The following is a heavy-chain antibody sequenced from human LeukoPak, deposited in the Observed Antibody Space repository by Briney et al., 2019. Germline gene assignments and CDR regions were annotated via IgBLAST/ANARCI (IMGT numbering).Heavy chain of an antibody. Sequence: PGGSLRLSCAASGFTFSSYSMNWVRQAPGKGLEWVSYIGSSSSPIYYADSVKGRFTISRDNAKNSLYLQMNTLRAGDTAVYYCARSLREGRMERGLMDYWGQGTLVTVSS. D-gene: IGHD3-10*01. CDR3: ARSLREGRMERGLMDY. J-gene: IGHJ4*02. V-gene: IGHV3-48*04. CDR2: IGSSSSPI. CDR1: GFTFSSYS.